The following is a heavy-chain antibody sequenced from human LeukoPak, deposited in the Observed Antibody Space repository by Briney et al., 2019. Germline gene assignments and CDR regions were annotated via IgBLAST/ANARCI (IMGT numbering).Heavy chain of an antibody. CDR2: ISYDGSNK. CDR1: GFTFSSYA. V-gene: IGHV3-30*04. Sequence: PGGSLRLSCAASGFTFSSYAMHWVRQAPGKGLEWVAVISYDGSNKYYADSVKGRFTISRDNSKNTLYLQMNSLRAEDTAVYYCARATSNPNYYDSSGYLWGQGTLVTVSS. J-gene: IGHJ4*02. D-gene: IGHD3-22*01. CDR3: ARATSNPNYYDSSGYL.